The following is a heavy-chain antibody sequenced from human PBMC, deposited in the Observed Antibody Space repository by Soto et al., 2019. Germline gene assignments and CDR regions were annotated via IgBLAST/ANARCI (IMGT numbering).Heavy chain of an antibody. D-gene: IGHD3-22*01. CDR2: ISGSGDTT. CDR1: GFSFSSYA. Sequence: EVQLLESGGGLVQPGGSLRLSCAASGFSFSSYAMNWVRQAPGKGLEWVSVISGSGDTTYYADSVKGRFTISRDNSKNTLYLQMNSLRAEDTAEYFCAKGTMIVVANDAFDIWGQGTMVTVSS. J-gene: IGHJ3*02. V-gene: IGHV3-23*01. CDR3: AKGTMIVVANDAFDI.